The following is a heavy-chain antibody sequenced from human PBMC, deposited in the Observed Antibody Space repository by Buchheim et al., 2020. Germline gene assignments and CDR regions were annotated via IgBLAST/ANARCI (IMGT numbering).Heavy chain of an antibody. V-gene: IGHV1-69*04. D-gene: IGHD2-2*01. CDR3: ARGSTTILDY. J-gene: IGHJ4*02. CDR2: ILPILGTV. CDR1: GGSFTSYA. Sequence: QVHLVQSGAEVKRPGSSVKVSCKASGGSFTSYALSWVRQAPGQGLEWLGRILPILGTVDYAQKFQGRVTLTGDKATSTAYMELSSLRSDDTAVYYCARGSTTILDYWGQGTL.